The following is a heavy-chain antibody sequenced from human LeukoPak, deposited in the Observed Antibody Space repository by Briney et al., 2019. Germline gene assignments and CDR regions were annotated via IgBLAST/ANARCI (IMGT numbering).Heavy chain of an antibody. Sequence: SETLSLTCAVSGGSISSSNWWSWVRQPPGKGLEWIGEIYHSGSTNYNPSLKSRVTISVDKSKNQFSLKLSSVTAADTAVYYCAKMGGAVVFLPMDVWGQGTTVTVSS. CDR2: IYHSGST. J-gene: IGHJ6*02. D-gene: IGHD6-19*01. CDR1: GGSISSSNW. CDR3: AKMGGAVVFLPMDV. V-gene: IGHV4-4*02.